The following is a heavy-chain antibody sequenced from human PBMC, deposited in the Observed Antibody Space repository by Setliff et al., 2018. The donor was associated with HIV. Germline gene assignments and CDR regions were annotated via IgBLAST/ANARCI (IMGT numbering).Heavy chain of an antibody. V-gene: IGHV4-4*09. CDR2: IYSTDTT. CDR1: AVYIGGYS. CDR3: ARHGTWNSQRFHFDY. D-gene: IGHD1-7*01. J-gene: IGHJ4*02. Sequence: SETLSLTCTVSAVYIGGYSWSWIRQSPGKGLEWIGSIYSTDTTNHNPSLESRVTISVDKSKNQFSLKLNSVTAADTAVYYCARHGTWNSQRFHFDYWGQGTPVTVSS.